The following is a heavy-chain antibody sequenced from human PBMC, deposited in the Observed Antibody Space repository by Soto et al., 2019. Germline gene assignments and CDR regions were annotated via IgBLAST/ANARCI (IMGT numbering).Heavy chain of an antibody. CDR3: AINADV. Sequence: QVQLQESGPGLVKPSETLSLSCTVSGGSVSGHFCSWIRQPPGKRLEWIGNIYDGVTTNYNPSLKSRVNLSVDTSKRQFSLKLSSVTAADTAVYYCAINADVWGQGTTVTVSS. D-gene: IGHD2-8*01. V-gene: IGHV4-59*08. CDR1: GGSVSGHF. J-gene: IGHJ6*02. CDR2: IYDGVTT.